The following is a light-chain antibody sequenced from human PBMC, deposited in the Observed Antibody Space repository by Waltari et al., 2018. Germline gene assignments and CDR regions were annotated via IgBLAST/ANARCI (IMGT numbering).Light chain of an antibody. CDR3: YSASDDNLI. CDR2: RDS. V-gene: IGLV3-27*01. J-gene: IGLJ2*01. CDR1: ILTAQY. Sequence: SYELTQPSSVSVSPGQTAKITFSGDILTAQYARWCQQKPGQAPVMLIYRDSERPSGVPERFSGSSSGPTVTLTISGAQDEDEADYYCYSASDDNLIFGGGTKLTVL.